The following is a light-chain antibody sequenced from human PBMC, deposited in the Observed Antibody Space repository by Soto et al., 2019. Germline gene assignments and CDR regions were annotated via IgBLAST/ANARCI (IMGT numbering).Light chain of an antibody. J-gene: IGLJ1*01. CDR3: YSFTGISTSLFV. CDR1: SRDIGTSNL. CDR2: EVT. Sequence: QSALPQPASGSGSPGQSITISCTGSSRDIGTSNLVSWYQQYPGKAPKLIIYEVTKRPSGISYRFSGSKSGNTASLTISGLQPEDEATYYCYSFTGISTSLFVFGTGTKVTVL. V-gene: IGLV2-23*02.